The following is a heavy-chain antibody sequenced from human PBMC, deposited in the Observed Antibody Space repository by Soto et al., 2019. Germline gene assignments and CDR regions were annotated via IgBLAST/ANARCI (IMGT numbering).Heavy chain of an antibody. CDR2: ISYDGSNK. V-gene: IGHV3-30-3*01. CDR3: ARDLEGALSHDSSGYYDYYPSY. J-gene: IGHJ4*02. CDR1: GFTFSSYA. D-gene: IGHD3-22*01. Sequence: GGSLRLSCAASGFTFSSYAMHWVRQAPGKGLEWVAVISYDGSNKYYADSVKGRFTISGDNSKNTLYLQMNSLRAEDTAVYYCARDLEGALSHDSSGYYDYYPSYWGQGTLVTVSS.